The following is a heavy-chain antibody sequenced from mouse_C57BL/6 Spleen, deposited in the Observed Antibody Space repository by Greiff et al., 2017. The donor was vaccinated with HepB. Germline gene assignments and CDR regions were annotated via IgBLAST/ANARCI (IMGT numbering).Heavy chain of an antibody. V-gene: IGHV1-82*01. J-gene: IGHJ3*01. D-gene: IGHD2-2*01. CDR1: GYAFSSSW. Sequence: QVQLQQSGPELVKPGASVKISCKASGYAFSSSWMNWVKQRPGKGLEWIGRIYPGDGDTNYNGKFKGKATLTADKSSSTAYMTLSSLTSEDSAVYFCALYGYDAYWGQGTLVTVSA. CDR3: ALYGYDAY. CDR2: IYPGDGDT.